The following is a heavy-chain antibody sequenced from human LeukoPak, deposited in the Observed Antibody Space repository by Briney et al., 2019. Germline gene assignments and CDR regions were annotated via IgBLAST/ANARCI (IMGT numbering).Heavy chain of an antibody. D-gene: IGHD6-13*01. J-gene: IGHJ4*02. CDR2: ISGSGGST. CDR3: ARVARPPSSSWTYYFDY. V-gene: IGHV3-23*01. Sequence: GGSLRLSCAASGFTFSSYAISWVRQAPGKGLEWVSAISGSGGSTYYADSVKGRFTISRDNAKNSLYLQMNSLRAEDTAVYYCARVARPPSSSWTYYFDYWGQGTLVTVSS. CDR1: GFTFSSYA.